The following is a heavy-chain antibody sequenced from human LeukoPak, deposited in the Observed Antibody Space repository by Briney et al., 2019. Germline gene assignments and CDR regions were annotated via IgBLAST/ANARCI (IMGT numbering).Heavy chain of an antibody. V-gene: IGHV3-30*03. CDR1: GFTFSSYG. Sequence: PGGSLRLSCAASGFTFSSYGMHWVRQAPGKGLEWVAVISYDGSNKYYADSVKGRFTISRDNSKNTLYLQMNSLRAEDTAVYYCARGEGYYYYMDVWGKGTTVTVSS. CDR2: ISYDGSNK. CDR3: ARGEGYYYYMDV. J-gene: IGHJ6*03.